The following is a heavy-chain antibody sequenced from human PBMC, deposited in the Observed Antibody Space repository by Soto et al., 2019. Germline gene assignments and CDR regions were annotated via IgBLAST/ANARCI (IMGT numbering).Heavy chain of an antibody. Sequence: EVELVESGGGLVQPGGSLTLTCAASGFTLRGSWMSWVRQAPERGLEWVANINEDGTKKYYVDSVKGRFAISRDNAQNSLFLQMNSLGSEDTAVYYCARGGGNFGLWGQGTLVTVSS. CDR2: INEDGTKK. J-gene: IGHJ4*02. D-gene: IGHD3-16*01. V-gene: IGHV3-7*04. CDR3: ARGGGNFGL. CDR1: GFTLRGSW.